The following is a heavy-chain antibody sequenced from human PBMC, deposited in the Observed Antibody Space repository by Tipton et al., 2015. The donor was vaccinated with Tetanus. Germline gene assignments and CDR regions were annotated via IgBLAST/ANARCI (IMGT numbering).Heavy chain of an antibody. Sequence: QLVQSGAEVKKPGASVKVSCKASGYTFTGYYIYWVRQAPGQGLEWMGWIDPNSGGTVYAQKFQGRVTMIRDTSISTAYMELRSLRSDGTAVYYCARDRGDYIYYGMDVWGPGTTVTVS. CDR2: IDPNSGGT. CDR3: ARDRGDYIYYGMDV. J-gene: IGHJ6*02. D-gene: IGHD3-22*01. CDR1: GYTFTGYY. V-gene: IGHV1-2*02.